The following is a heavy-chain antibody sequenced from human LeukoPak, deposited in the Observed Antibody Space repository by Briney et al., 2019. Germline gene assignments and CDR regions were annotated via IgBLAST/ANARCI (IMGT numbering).Heavy chain of an antibody. Sequence: SETLSLTCTVPGGSISSSSYYWGWIRQPPGKGLEWIGSIYYSGSTYYDPSLKSRVTISVDTSKNQFSLKLSSVTAADTAVYYCARSPYYGSGSYYDYWGQGTLVTVSS. CDR1: GGSISSSSYY. D-gene: IGHD3-10*01. J-gene: IGHJ4*02. CDR3: ARSPYYGSGSYYDY. V-gene: IGHV4-39*07. CDR2: IYYSGST.